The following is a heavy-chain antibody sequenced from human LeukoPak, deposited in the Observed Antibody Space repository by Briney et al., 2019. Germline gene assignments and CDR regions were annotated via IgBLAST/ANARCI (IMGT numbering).Heavy chain of an antibody. Sequence: QPGGSLRLSCAASGFTFSSYAMSWVRQAPGKGLEWVSAISGSGGSTYYADSLKGRFTISRDNSKNTLYLKMNSLGAEDTAVYYCAKDSFRVGATRGGRPTKYFQHWGQGTLVTVSS. CDR2: ISGSGGST. CDR3: AKDSFRVGATRGGRPTKYFQH. J-gene: IGHJ1*01. V-gene: IGHV3-23*01. D-gene: IGHD1-26*01. CDR1: GFTFSSYA.